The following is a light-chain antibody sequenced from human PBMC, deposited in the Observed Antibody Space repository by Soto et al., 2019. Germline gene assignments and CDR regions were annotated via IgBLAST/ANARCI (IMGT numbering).Light chain of an antibody. J-gene: IGLJ2*01. CDR3: SSYAGSYTLV. Sequence: QSALTQPRSVSGSPGQSVTISCTGTSNDVGGYNFVSWYQQHPGKVPKLFIYDVSRRPSGVPDRFSGSKSGNKASLTISGIQDEDEAEYYCSSYAGSYTLVFGGGTKLTVL. CDR1: SNDVGGYNF. CDR2: DVS. V-gene: IGLV2-11*01.